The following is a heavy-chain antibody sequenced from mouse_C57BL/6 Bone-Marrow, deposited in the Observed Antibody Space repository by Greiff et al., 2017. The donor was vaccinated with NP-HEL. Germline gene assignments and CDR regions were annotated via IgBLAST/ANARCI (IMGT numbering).Heavy chain of an antibody. CDR1: GYAFTNYL. CDR2: LNPGSGGT. J-gene: IGHJ2*01. CDR3: ARWAYYSNYGDY. Sequence: QVQLQQSGAELVRPGTSVQVSCQASGYAFTNYLIEWVKQRPGQGLEWIGVLNPGSGGTNYNEKFKGKATLTADKSSSTAYMQLSSLTSEDSAVYFCARWAYYSNYGDYWGQGTTLTVSS. V-gene: IGHV1-54*01. D-gene: IGHD2-5*01.